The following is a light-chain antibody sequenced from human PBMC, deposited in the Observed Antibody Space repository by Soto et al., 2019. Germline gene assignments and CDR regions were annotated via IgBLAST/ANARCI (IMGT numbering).Light chain of an antibody. CDR2: DAS. J-gene: IGKJ1*01. V-gene: IGKV3-15*01. Sequence: IEMTQSPGTLSVSAGERATLFCRASQSVRSSLAWYQQKPGQAPRLFSYDASTRATGIPARCSGSGSGTEFTLTISSRQSADFEVYYCQQYNSWPETFGQGTKVDIK. CDR1: QSVRSS. CDR3: QQYNSWPET.